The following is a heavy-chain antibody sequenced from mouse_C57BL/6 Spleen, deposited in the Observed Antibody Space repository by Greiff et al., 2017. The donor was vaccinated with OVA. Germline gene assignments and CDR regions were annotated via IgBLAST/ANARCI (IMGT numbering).Heavy chain of an antibody. CDR2: IYPGSGST. CDR1: GYTFTSYW. V-gene: IGHV1-55*01. Sequence: VQLQQPGAELVKPGASVKMSCKASGYTFTSYWITWVKQRPGQGLEWIGDIYPGSGSTNYNEKFKSKATLTVDTSSSTAYMQLSSLTSEDSAVYYCARIDYGSSYDYAMDYWGQGTSVTVSS. CDR3: ARIDYGSSYDYAMDY. J-gene: IGHJ4*01. D-gene: IGHD1-1*01.